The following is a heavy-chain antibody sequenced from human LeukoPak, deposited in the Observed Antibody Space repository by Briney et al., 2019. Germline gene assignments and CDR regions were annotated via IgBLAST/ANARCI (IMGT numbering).Heavy chain of an antibody. CDR2: MDPNRGNT. CDR1: GYTFGSSH. V-gene: IGHV1-8*01. J-gene: IGHJ5*02. CDR3: TRTIAATGTLYP. Sequence: ASVKVSCNASGYTFGSSHINWVRQSTGQGLEWMGWMDPNRGNTGYAQKFQGRVTMTRNTSISTAYMELSSLRSEDTALYYCTRTIAATGTLYPWGQGTQVIVSS. D-gene: IGHD6-13*01.